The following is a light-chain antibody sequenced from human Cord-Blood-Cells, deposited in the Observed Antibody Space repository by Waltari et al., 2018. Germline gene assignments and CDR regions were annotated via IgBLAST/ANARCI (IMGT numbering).Light chain of an antibody. V-gene: IGLV2-14*02. Sequence: QSALTHPASGSGSPGQSNPISCNGNRSEVVGYYLVAWYQHHPGKAPQLLIFDESKPRSWVSYHLSGAKSCSTASLITTGLQDEDDADYYCSSYTSSSTWVFGGGTKLTVL. CDR2: DES. J-gene: IGLJ3*02. CDR3: SSYTSSSTWV. CDR1: RSEVVGYYL.